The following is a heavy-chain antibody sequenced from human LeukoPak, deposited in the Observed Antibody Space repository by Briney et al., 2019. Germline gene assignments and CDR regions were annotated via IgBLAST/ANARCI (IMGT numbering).Heavy chain of an antibody. Sequence: ASVKVSCKASGYTFTSYDINWVRQAPGQGLEWMGIISPSGGSTTYAQKFQGRVTMTRDMSTTTVNMELSSLRSEDTAVYYCARGSSRSPRDAFDIWGQGTMVTVSS. J-gene: IGHJ3*02. CDR3: ARGSSRSPRDAFDI. CDR1: GYTFTSYD. V-gene: IGHV1-46*01. CDR2: ISPSGGST.